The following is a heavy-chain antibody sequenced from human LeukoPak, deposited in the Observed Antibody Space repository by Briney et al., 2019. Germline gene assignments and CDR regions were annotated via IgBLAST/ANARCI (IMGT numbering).Heavy chain of an antibody. D-gene: IGHD5-12*01. J-gene: IGHJ4*02. CDR1: GGSFSGYY. Sequence: SETLSLTCAVYGGSFSGYYWSWIRQPPGKGLEWIGEINHSGSTNYNPSLKSRVTISVDTSKNQFSLKLSSVTAADTAVYYCARVGPGYNSHDYWGQGTLVTVSS. CDR2: INHSGST. CDR3: ARVGPGYNSHDY. V-gene: IGHV4-34*01.